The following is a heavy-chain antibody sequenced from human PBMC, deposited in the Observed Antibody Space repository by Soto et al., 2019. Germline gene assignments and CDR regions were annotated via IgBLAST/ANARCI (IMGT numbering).Heavy chain of an antibody. Sequence: GSLRLSCAASGFTFSSYAMSWVRQAPGKGLEWVSAISNSGGSTYYADSVKGRFTISRDNSKNTLYLQMNSLRAEDTAVYYCAKVGVVVVPAAFYGMAVWGQGTTVTVSS. D-gene: IGHD2-2*01. CDR1: GFTFSSYA. CDR2: ISNSGGST. CDR3: AKVGVVVVPAAFYGMAV. V-gene: IGHV3-23*01. J-gene: IGHJ6*02.